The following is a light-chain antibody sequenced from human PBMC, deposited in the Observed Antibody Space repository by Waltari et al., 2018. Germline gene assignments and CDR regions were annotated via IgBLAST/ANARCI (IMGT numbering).Light chain of an antibody. J-gene: IGLJ2*01. V-gene: IGLV2-14*03. CDR1: ISDVGGYRF. CDR3: SSYTSNSVL. CDR2: AFT. Sequence: QSALTQPASVSGSPGQSITISCTVSISDVGGYRFVSCYQQHPDKAPKLMIYAFTNRPSWVSSRCSGSKSGNTASLTISGLQAEDEADYYCSSYTSNSVLFGGGTKLTVL.